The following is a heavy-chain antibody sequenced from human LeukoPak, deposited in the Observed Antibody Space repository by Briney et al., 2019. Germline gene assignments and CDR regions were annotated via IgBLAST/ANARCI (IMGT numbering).Heavy chain of an antibody. Sequence: GRSLRLSCAASGITVSGNYMSWVRQAPGKGLEWVSFIYIAGNTYYADSVKGRFTISRDNSKNTLYLQMNSLRGEDTAVYYCARHDSSGNYYYGMDVWGQGTTVTVSS. CDR2: IYIAGNT. CDR3: ARHDSSGNYYYGMDV. D-gene: IGHD3-22*01. V-gene: IGHV3-66*04. J-gene: IGHJ6*02. CDR1: GITVSGNY.